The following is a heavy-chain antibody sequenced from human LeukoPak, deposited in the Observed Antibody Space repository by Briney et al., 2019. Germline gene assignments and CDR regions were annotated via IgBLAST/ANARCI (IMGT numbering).Heavy chain of an antibody. CDR2: IYYSGST. V-gene: IGHV4-30-4*01. D-gene: IGHD3-10*01. Sequence: SQTLSLTCTVSGGSISSGDYYWSWIRQPPGKCLEWIGYIYYSGSTYYNPSLKSRVTISVDTSKNQFSLKLSSVTAADTAVYYCARDRDLGYGMDVWGQGTTVTVSS. J-gene: IGHJ6*02. CDR1: GGSISSGDYY. CDR3: ARDRDLGYGMDV.